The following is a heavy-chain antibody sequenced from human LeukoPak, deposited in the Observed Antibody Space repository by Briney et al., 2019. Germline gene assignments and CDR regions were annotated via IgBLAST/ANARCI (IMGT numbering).Heavy chain of an antibody. CDR2: INTNTGNP. D-gene: IGHD4-17*01. CDR3: ARVPPYGDYYWFDP. J-gene: IGHJ5*02. V-gene: IGHV7-4-1*02. CDR1: GYTFTSYA. Sequence: ASVKVSRKASGYTFTSYAMNWVRQAPGQGLEWMGWINTNTGNPTYAQGFTGRFVFSLDTSVSTAYLQISSLKAEDTAVYYCARVPPYGDYYWFDPWGQGTLVTVSS.